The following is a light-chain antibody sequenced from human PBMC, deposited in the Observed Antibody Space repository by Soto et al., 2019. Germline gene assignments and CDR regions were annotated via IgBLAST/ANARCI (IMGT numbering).Light chain of an antibody. V-gene: IGKV3-20*01. CDR2: GAS. CDR1: QSVSSS. Sequence: EIVLTQSPATLSLSPGERATLSCRASQSVSSSLAWYQQKPGQAPRLLIYGASSRATGIPDRFSGSGSGTDFTLTISRLEPEDFAVYYCQQHGSSRTFGQGTKVDIK. J-gene: IGKJ1*01. CDR3: QQHGSSRT.